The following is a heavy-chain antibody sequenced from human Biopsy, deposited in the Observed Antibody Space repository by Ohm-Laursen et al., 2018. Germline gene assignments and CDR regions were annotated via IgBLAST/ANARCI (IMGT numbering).Heavy chain of an antibody. D-gene: IGHD2/OR15-2a*01. Sequence: SDTLSLTWPVSGGSINSYYWSWIRQPPGKGLEWIGYIYYSGSTNYNPSLKSRVTISVDTSKNQFSLRLNSVTAADTAVYYCARATNSTGWPYYYFYGMDVWGQGTTVTVSS. CDR1: GGSINSYY. J-gene: IGHJ6*02. CDR3: ARATNSTGWPYYYFYGMDV. CDR2: IYYSGST. V-gene: IGHV4-59*07.